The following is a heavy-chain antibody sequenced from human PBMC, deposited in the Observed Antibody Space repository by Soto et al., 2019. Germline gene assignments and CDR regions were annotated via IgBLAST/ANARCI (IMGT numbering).Heavy chain of an antibody. Sequence: TSETLSLTCAVYGGSFSDYYWSWIRQPPGKGLEWIGEINHSGSTNYNSSLKSRVTISVDTSKNQFSLKLSSVTAADTAVYYCARRAGSGKLYYYYYYMDVWGKGTTVTVSS. CDR2: INHSGST. D-gene: IGHD3-10*01. CDR3: ARRAGSGKLYYYYYYMDV. CDR1: GGSFSDYY. J-gene: IGHJ6*03. V-gene: IGHV4-34*01.